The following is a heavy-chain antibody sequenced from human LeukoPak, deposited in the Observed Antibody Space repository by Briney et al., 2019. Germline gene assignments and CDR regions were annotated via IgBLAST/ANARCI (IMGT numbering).Heavy chain of an antibody. V-gene: IGHV4-34*01. D-gene: IGHD2-15*01. CDR1: GGSFSGYY. CDR3: AREGWHARFDP. CDR2: INHSGST. J-gene: IGHJ5*02. Sequence: SETLSLTCAVYGGSFSGYYWSWIRQPPGKGLEWIGEINHSGSTNYNPSLKSRVTISVDTSKNQFSLKLSSVAAADTAVYYCAREGWHARFDPWGQGTLVTVSS.